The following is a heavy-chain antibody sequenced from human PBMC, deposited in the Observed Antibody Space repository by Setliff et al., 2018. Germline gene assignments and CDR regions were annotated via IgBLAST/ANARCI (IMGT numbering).Heavy chain of an antibody. D-gene: IGHD5-18*01. J-gene: IGHJ6*03. CDR2: TIPMFGTT. CDR1: GYTLTNYY. V-gene: IGHV1-69*05. CDR3: AREGVDTRSSTDYRYYMDV. Sequence: SVKVSCKASGYTLTNYYMHWVRQAPGQGLEWMGGTIPMFGTTNYAQKFQGRVTIITDASTSTSYMALSSLTSADTAVYYCAREGVDTRSSTDYRYYMDVWGKGTTVTVSS.